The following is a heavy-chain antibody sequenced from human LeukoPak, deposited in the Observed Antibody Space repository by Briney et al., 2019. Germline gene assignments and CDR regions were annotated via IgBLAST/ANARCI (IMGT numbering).Heavy chain of an antibody. CDR3: VRDRGTYRPIDY. Sequence: PGGSLRLSCAASGFTFDDYSMHWVRQAPGKGLEWVAGITKNSDGMGYADSVKGRFTISRDNAKNSLYLQMNSLRAEDTAIYYCVRDRGTYRPIDYWGQGTLVTVSS. V-gene: IGHV3-9*01. CDR1: GFTFDDYS. CDR2: ITKNSDGM. J-gene: IGHJ4*02. D-gene: IGHD1-26*01.